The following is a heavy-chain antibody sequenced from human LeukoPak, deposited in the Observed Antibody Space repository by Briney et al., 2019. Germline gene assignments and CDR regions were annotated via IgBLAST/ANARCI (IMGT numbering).Heavy chain of an antibody. CDR3: AREAYLVRGIFITRYGLDV. Sequence: SETLSLTCTVSGGSVSSGTYYWTWIRQPPGKGLEWIAYISYNENTNYNPSLKSRLTISLDTSSNQFSLRLSSVTAADTAVYYCAREAYLVRGIFITRYGLDVWGKGTTVTVSS. V-gene: IGHV4-61*01. CDR1: GGSVSSGTYY. CDR2: ISYNENT. J-gene: IGHJ6*04. D-gene: IGHD3-10*01.